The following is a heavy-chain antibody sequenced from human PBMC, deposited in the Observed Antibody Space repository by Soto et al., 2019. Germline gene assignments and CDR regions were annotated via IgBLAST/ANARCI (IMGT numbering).Heavy chain of an antibody. CDR3: VRVPGYSSSWYRPGDY. J-gene: IGHJ4*02. CDR1: GFTFSSYA. CDR2: ISSNGGST. Sequence: PGGSLRLSCSASGFTFSSYAMHWVRQAPGKGLEYVSAISSNGGSTYYADSAKGRFTISRDNSKNTLYLQMSSLRAEDTAVYYCVRVPGYSSSWYRPGDYWGQGTLVTVSS. V-gene: IGHV3-64D*06. D-gene: IGHD6-13*01.